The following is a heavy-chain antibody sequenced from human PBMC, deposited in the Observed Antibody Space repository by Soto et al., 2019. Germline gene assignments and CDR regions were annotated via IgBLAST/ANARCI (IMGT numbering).Heavy chain of an antibody. Sequence: EVQLVESGGGSIQPGGSLRLSCVASGFTFSSYWMHWVRQAPWKGLVWVSRIKSDGSGTYYADSVEGRLTISRDNAKNTRYLQTNRLRAEDTAVYYCARGDGDRVDGNGSRARPWGQGTLVTVSS. J-gene: IGHJ5*02. CDR2: IKSDGSGT. D-gene: IGHD3-10*01. V-gene: IGHV3-74*01. CDR1: GFTFSSYW. CDR3: ARGDGDRVDGNGSRARP.